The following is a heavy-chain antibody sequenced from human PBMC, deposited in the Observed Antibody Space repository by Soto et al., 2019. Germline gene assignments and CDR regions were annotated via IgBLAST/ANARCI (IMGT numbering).Heavy chain of an antibody. D-gene: IGHD3-22*01. J-gene: IGHJ6*02. CDR1: GGSISSGDYY. Sequence: SETLSLTCTVSGGSISSGDYYWSWIRQPPGKGLEWIGYIYYSGSTYYNPSLKSRVTISVDTSKNQFSLKLSSVTAADTAVYYCARTIGNYDSSGRYYHYGMDVWGQGTTVTVSS. CDR3: ARTIGNYDSSGRYYHYGMDV. CDR2: IYYSGST. V-gene: IGHV4-30-4*01.